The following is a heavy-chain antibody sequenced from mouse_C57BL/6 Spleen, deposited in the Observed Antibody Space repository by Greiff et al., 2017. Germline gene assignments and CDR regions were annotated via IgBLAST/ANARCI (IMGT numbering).Heavy chain of an antibody. CDR3: AREGYYGSSTGYYFDY. V-gene: IGHV1-81*01. Sequence: QVQLQQSGAELARPGASVKLSCKASGYTFTSYGISWVKQRTGQGLEWIGEIYPRSGNTYYNEKFKGKATLTADKSSSTAYMELRSLTSEDSAVYFCAREGYYGSSTGYYFDYWGQGTTLTVSS. CDR2: IYPRSGNT. J-gene: IGHJ2*01. D-gene: IGHD1-1*01. CDR1: GYTFTSYG.